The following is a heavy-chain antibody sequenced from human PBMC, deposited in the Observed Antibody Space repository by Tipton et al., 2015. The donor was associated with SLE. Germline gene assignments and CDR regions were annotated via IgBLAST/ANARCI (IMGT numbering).Heavy chain of an antibody. CDR3: ARQLYYYGMDV. D-gene: IGHD1-1*01. Sequence: TLSLTCTVSGGSISSYYWSWIRQPPGKGLEWIGYIYYSGSTNYNPSLKSRVTISVDTSKNQFSLKLSSVTAADTAVYYCARQLYYYGMDVWGQGTTVTVSS. CDR1: GGSISSYY. V-gene: IGHV4-59*01. CDR2: IYYSGST. J-gene: IGHJ6*02.